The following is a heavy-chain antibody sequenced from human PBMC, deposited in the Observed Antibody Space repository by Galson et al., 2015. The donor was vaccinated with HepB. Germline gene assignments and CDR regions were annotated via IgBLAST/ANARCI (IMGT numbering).Heavy chain of an antibody. V-gene: IGHV4-59*01. J-gene: IGHJ4*02. CDR1: GGSISSYY. D-gene: IGHD2-15*01. CDR3: ASYCSGGSCYPNYYFDY. Sequence: LTCTVSGGSISSYYWSWIRQPPGKGLEWIGYIYYSGSTNYNPSLKSRVTISVDTSKNQFSLKLSSVTAADTAVYYCASYCSGGSCYPNYYFDYWGQGTLVTVPS. CDR2: IYYSGST.